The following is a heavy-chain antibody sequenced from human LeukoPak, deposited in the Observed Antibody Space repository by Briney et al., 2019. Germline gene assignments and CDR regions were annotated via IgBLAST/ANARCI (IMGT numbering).Heavy chain of an antibody. CDR1: GFTLTSFW. CDR3: ARRNLLDY. Sequence: PGGSLRLSCAASGFTLTSFWMNWIRQAPGKGLEWVANIKYDGSERYYVDSVKGRFTISRDNAKSSLYLQMNSLRAEDTAVYYCARRNLLDYWGQGTLVTVSS. J-gene: IGHJ4*02. V-gene: IGHV3-7*01. CDR2: IKYDGSER.